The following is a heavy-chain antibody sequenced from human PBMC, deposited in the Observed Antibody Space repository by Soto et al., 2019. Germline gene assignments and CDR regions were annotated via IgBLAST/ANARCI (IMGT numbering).Heavy chain of an antibody. Sequence: SETLSLTCAVYGGSFSGYYWSWIRQPPGKGLEWIGEINHSGSTNYNPSLKSRVTISVDTSKNQFSLKLSSVTAADTAVYYCARGRHYYYGMDVWGQGTTVTV. CDR3: ARGRHYYYGMDV. CDR2: INHSGST. V-gene: IGHV4-34*01. J-gene: IGHJ6*02. CDR1: GGSFSGYY.